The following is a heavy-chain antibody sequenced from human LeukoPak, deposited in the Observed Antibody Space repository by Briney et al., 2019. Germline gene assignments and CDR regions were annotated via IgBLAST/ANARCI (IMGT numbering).Heavy chain of an antibody. CDR3: VVRAANFDY. Sequence: GGSLRLSCAASGFIFSSYGMHWVRQAPGKGLEWVAVTSHDGSYKYYGDTVKGRFTISRDNSKNTLYLQMNSLRAEDTAVYYCVVRAANFDYWGQGTLVTVSS. D-gene: IGHD2-2*01. CDR1: GFIFSSYG. J-gene: IGHJ4*02. V-gene: IGHV3-30*03. CDR2: TSHDGSYK.